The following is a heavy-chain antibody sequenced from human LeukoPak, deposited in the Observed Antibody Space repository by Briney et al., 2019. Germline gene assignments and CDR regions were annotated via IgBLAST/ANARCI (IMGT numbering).Heavy chain of an antibody. CDR1: GGTFIKYA. CDR3: ARVVNPTYCSSPRCYWKGWFDP. V-gene: IGHV1-69*13. D-gene: IGHD2-2*01. J-gene: IGHJ5*02. CDR2: IVPIFGTA. Sequence: GASVTVSCKASGGTFIKYAVSWVRQAPGQGLEWMGGIVPIFGTANYAQKFQGRVTITADESTGTAYMDLSSLRYEDTAVYYCARVVNPTYCSSPRCYWKGWFDPWGQGTLVTVSS.